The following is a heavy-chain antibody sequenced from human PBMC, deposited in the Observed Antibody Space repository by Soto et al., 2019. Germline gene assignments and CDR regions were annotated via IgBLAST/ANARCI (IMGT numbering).Heavy chain of an antibody. V-gene: IGHV1-18*01. D-gene: IGHD3-10*01. CDR1: GYTFTSYG. CDR2: ISAYNGNT. J-gene: IGHJ6*02. CDR3: AREDYRGPDSYYSMDV. Sequence: ASVKVSCKASGYTFTSYGISWVRQAPGQGLEWMGRISAYNGNTNYAQKLQGRVTMTTDTSTSTAYMELRSLRSDDTAVYYCAREDYRGPDSYYSMDVWGQGTTVTVSS.